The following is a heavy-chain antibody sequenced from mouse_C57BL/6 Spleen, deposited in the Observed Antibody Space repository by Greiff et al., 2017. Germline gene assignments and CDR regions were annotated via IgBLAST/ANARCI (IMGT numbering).Heavy chain of an antibody. CDR1: GYTFTDYE. J-gene: IGHJ3*01. Sequence: VQLQQSGAELVRPGASVTLSCKASGYTFTDYEMHWVKQTPVHGLEWIGAIDPETGGTAYNQKFKGKAILTADTSSSTAYMVLRSLTSEDSAVYYCTRDYYGSSYAYWGQGTLFTVSA. CDR2: IDPETGGT. V-gene: IGHV1-15*01. CDR3: TRDYYGSSYAY. D-gene: IGHD1-1*01.